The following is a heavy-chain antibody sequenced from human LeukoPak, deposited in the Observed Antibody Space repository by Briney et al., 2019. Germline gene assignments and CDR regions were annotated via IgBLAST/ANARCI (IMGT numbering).Heavy chain of an antibody. CDR1: GFTFSSYG. V-gene: IGHV3-30*18. Sequence: GGSLRLSCAASGFTFSSYGMHWVRQAPGKGLDWVAVMSYDGSNKYYVDSVKGRFTISRDNSKNMLYLQTNSLRAEDTAVYYCAKNELLWFGEFDAFDIWGQGTMVTVSS. CDR3: AKNELLWFGEFDAFDI. D-gene: IGHD3-10*01. J-gene: IGHJ3*02. CDR2: MSYDGSNK.